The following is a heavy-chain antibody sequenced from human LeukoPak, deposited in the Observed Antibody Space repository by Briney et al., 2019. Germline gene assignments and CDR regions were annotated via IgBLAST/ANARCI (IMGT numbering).Heavy chain of an antibody. J-gene: IGHJ4*02. V-gene: IGHV4-34*01. CDR2: VRHSGST. Sequence: SETLSPTRAVYGESLTAYYCTWIRQPPGKRLEWIGEVRHSGSTNYNPSLKSRVTMSVDMSKNQFSLKLNSVTAADTAVYYCAGATATGTGRAFHYWAQGNLVPVSS. CDR3: AGATATGTGRAFHY. D-gene: IGHD3-10*01. CDR1: GESLTAYY.